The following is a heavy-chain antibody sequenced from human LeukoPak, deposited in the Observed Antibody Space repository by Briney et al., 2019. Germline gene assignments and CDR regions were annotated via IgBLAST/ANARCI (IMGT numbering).Heavy chain of an antibody. D-gene: IGHD5-12*01. CDR1: GYTFTSYG. Sequence: GASVKVSCKASGYTFTSYGISWVRQAPGQGLEWMGWISGYNENTDYAQKFQGRVTMTTDTSTSTAYIELRNLRSDDTAVYYCARVGRTIVATMAYWGQGTLVTVSS. CDR2: ISGYNENT. J-gene: IGHJ4*02. CDR3: ARVGRTIVATMAY. V-gene: IGHV1-18*01.